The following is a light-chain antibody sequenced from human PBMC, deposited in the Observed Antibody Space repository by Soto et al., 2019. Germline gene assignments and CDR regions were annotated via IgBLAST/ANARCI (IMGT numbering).Light chain of an antibody. CDR3: QQYHSYPCT. CDR2: EAF. V-gene: IGKV1-5*03. Sequence: DIQMTQSPSTLSSSIGDRVTITCRASQTISSWLAWYQQKPGKAPKLLIYEAFNLESGVPSRFSGSGSGTEFTRTIFSLQPDDFATYYCQQYHSYPCTFGQGTKVAIK. J-gene: IGKJ1*01. CDR1: QTISSW.